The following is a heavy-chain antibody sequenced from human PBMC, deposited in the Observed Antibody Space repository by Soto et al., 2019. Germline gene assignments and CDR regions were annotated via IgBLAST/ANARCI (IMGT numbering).Heavy chain of an antibody. J-gene: IGHJ4*02. CDR2: IKSKIDGGTT. Sequence: EVQLVESGGGLVKPGGSLRVSCAASGITFSNAWMTWVRQAPGKGLEWVGRIKSKIDGGTTDYGVPVKGRFTISRDDSKNTLYLQMNSLKTEDTAVYYFTTGRYSSSLYFDSWGQGTLVTVSS. V-gene: IGHV3-15*01. CDR1: GITFSNAW. D-gene: IGHD6-6*01. CDR3: TTGRYSSSLYFDS.